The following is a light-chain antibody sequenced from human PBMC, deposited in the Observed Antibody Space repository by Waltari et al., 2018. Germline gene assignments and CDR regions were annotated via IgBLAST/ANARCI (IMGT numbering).Light chain of an antibody. Sequence: DIKMTQSPSTLSASVGDRVTITCRASQSISTWLAWYQQKPGTAPKLLIYKASTLESGVPSRFSGSGSGTEFTLTISSLQPDDFATYYCQQYNSYSGAFGQGTKVEIK. V-gene: IGKV1-5*03. CDR1: QSISTW. CDR2: KAS. J-gene: IGKJ1*01. CDR3: QQYNSYSGA.